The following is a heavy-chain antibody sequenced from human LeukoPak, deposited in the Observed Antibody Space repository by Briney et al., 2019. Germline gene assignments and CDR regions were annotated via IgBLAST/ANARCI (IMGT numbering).Heavy chain of an antibody. J-gene: IGHJ4*02. D-gene: IGHD3-22*01. V-gene: IGHV3-49*03. CDR2: IRSRSFGGTP. Sequence: GGSLRLSCTASGFTFGDYAMSWFRQAPGKGLEWVGFIRSRSFGGTPEYAASVKGRFTISRDNSNSIAYLQMSSLKSEDTAVYYCTKSYYDSSGYPVDWGQGTLVTVSS. CDR3: TKSYYDSSGYPVD. CDR1: GFTFGDYA.